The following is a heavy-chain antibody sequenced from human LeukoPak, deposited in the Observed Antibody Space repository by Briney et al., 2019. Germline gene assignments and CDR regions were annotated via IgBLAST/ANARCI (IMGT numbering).Heavy chain of an antibody. CDR3: ARPKRYYYDSSGYYRYFDY. CDR1: GYTFTSYG. V-gene: IGHV1-18*01. D-gene: IGHD3-22*01. CDR2: ISAYNGNT. J-gene: IGHJ4*02. Sequence: ASVKVSCKASGYTFTSYGISWVRQAPGQGLEWMRWISAYNGNTNYAQKLQGRVTMTTDTSTSTAYMELRSLRSDDTAVYYCARPKRYYYDSSGYYRYFDYWGQGTLVTVSS.